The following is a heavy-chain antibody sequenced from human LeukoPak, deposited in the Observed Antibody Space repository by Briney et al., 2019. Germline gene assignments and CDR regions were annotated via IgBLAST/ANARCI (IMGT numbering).Heavy chain of an antibody. J-gene: IGHJ4*02. V-gene: IGHV3-23*01. Sequence: GGSLRLSCAASGFAFSRHGIHWVRQAPGKGLEWVSGISDNGGSTHYADSVKGRFTISRDNSKNTLYLQMNSLRADGTAVYYCAKDQGGDSGSFDYWGQGTLVTVSS. CDR2: ISDNGGST. CDR3: AKDQGGDSGSFDY. CDR1: GFAFSRHG. D-gene: IGHD3-10*01.